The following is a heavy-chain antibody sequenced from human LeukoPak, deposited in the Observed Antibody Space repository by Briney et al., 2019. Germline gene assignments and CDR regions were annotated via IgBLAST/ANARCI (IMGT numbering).Heavy chain of an antibody. CDR3: ARVLGMVRGVLYY. CDR1: GFTFSSYS. CDR2: INSSSSTI. V-gene: IGHV3-48*01. Sequence: GGSLRLSCAASGFTFSSYSMNWVRQAPGKELEWVSYINSSSSTIYYADSVKGRFTISRDNAKNSLYLQMNSLRAEDTAVYYCARVLGMVRGVLYYWGQGTLVTVSS. J-gene: IGHJ4*02. D-gene: IGHD3-10*01.